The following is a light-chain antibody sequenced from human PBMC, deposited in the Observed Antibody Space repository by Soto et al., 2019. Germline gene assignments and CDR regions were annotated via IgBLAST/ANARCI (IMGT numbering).Light chain of an antibody. V-gene: IGLV1-40*01. Sequence: QSVLTQPPSVSGAPGQRVTISCTGSSSNIGGGYDVHWYQQLPGTAPKLPSYGNSNRPSGVPDRVSGSKSGTSASLAITGLQAEDEADYYCQSYDSSLGAFYVFGTGTKLTVL. J-gene: IGLJ1*01. CDR3: QSYDSSLGAFYV. CDR1: SSNIGGGYD. CDR2: GNS.